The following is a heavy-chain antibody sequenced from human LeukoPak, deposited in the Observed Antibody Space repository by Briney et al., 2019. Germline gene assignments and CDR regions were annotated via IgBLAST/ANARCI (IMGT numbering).Heavy chain of an antibody. J-gene: IGHJ6*02. CDR2: INPNSGGT. D-gene: IGHD3-3*01. V-gene: IGHV1-2*06. Sequence: GASVKVSCKASGYTFTAYFMHWVRQAPGQGLEWVGRINPNSGGTNYAQKFQGRVTTTRDTSISTAYMELSRLRSDDSAVYYCTRDLSIFGVVIIDYYYYGMDVWGQGTTVTVSS. CDR3: TRDLSIFGVVIIDYYYYGMDV. CDR1: GYTFTAYF.